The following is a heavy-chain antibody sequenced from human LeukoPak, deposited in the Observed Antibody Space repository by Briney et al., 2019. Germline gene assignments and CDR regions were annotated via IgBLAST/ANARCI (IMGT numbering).Heavy chain of an antibody. CDR1: GFTFTNYA. V-gene: IGHV3-23*01. CDR3: AKDQPDYYDSSGSFDY. Sequence: PGGSLRLSCAASGFTFTNYAMSWVRQAPGKGLEWVSAISGGGYNTHYAESVKGRFTISRDNSKNTLYLQMNSLRAEDTAVYYCAKDQPDYYDSSGSFDYWGQGTLVTVSS. D-gene: IGHD3-22*01. CDR2: ISGGGYNT. J-gene: IGHJ4*02.